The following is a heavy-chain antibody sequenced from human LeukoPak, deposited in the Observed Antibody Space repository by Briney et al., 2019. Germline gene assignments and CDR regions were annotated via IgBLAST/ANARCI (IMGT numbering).Heavy chain of an antibody. CDR3: TRLISRGSDYNYVDD. V-gene: IGHV5-51*01. Sequence: GESLKISCKGSGYSFTSYWIGWVRQMPGKGLEWMGIIYPADSDTRYRPTFRGQVTISVDKSINTAYLQWSSLKASGTAMYYCTRLISRGSDYNYVDDWGQGALITVSS. D-gene: IGHD5-24*01. CDR1: GYSFTSYW. J-gene: IGHJ4*02. CDR2: IYPADSDT.